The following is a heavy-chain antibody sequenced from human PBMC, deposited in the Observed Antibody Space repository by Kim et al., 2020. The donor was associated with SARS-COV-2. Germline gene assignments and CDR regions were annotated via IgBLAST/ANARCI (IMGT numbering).Heavy chain of an antibody. Sequence: SETLSLTCAVYGGSFSGYYWSWIRQPPGKGLEWIGEINHSGSTNYNPSLKSRVTISVDTSKNQFSLKLSSVTAADTAVYYCARTARYYDFWSGYRCWFDPWGQGTLVTVSS. CDR2: INHSGST. D-gene: IGHD3-3*01. J-gene: IGHJ5*02. CDR3: ARTARYYDFWSGYRCWFDP. CDR1: GGSFSGYY. V-gene: IGHV4-34*01.